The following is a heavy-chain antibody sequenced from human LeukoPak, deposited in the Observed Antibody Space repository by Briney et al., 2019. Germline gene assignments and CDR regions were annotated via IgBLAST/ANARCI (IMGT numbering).Heavy chain of an antibody. CDR1: GFTPGAYA. CDR2: IRSEGSGGTT. V-gene: IGHV3-49*04. D-gene: IGHD3-10*01. CDR3: TRGDGSGSS. J-gene: IGHJ4*02. Sequence: PGGSLRLSCTASGFTPGAYAMSWVRQAPGKGLEWVGFIRSEGSGGTTEYAASVKGRFTISRDDSKSIAYLQMNSLKTEDTAVYYCTRGDGSGSSGGQGTLVTVSS.